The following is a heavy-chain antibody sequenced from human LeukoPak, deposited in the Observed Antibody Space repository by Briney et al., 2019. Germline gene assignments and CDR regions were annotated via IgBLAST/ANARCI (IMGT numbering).Heavy chain of an antibody. CDR3: AKDDVGYCSSTSCRAYFDY. CDR2: ISYDGSNK. J-gene: IGHJ4*02. D-gene: IGHD2-2*01. CDR1: GFTFSSYA. Sequence: PGRSLRLSCAASGFTFSSYAMHWVRQAPGKGLEWVAVISYDGSNKYYADSVKGRFTISRDNSKNTLYLQMNSLRAEDTAVYYCAKDDVGYCSSTSCRAYFDYWGQGTQVTVSS. V-gene: IGHV3-30*04.